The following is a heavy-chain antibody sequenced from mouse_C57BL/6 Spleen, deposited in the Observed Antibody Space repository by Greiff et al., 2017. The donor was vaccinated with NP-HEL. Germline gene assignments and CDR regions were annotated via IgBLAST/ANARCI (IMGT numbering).Heavy chain of an antibody. Sequence: QVQLQQSGAELVRPGASVTLSCKASGYTFTDYEMHWVKQTPVPGLEWIGALDPETGGTASNQKFKGTALLTAYKSSSTAYMELRSLTSGDSAVYSCTRYLGWGPGTSVTVSS. CDR1: GYTFTDYE. D-gene: IGHD4-1*01. CDR3: TRYLG. J-gene: IGHJ4*01. V-gene: IGHV1-15*01. CDR2: LDPETGGT.